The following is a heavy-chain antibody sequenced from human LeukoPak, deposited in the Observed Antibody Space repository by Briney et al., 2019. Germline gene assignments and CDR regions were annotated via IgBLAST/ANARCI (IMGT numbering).Heavy chain of an antibody. V-gene: IGHV4-61*05. Sequence: SETLSLTCTVSGDSISSSSTYWGWIRQPPGKGLEWIGYIYYSGSTNYNPSLKSRVTISVDTSKNQFSLKLSSVTAADTAVYYCARFDSSGWTYYFDYWGQGTLVTVSS. CDR2: IYYSGST. CDR3: ARFDSSGWTYYFDY. CDR1: GDSISSSSTY. J-gene: IGHJ4*02. D-gene: IGHD3-22*01.